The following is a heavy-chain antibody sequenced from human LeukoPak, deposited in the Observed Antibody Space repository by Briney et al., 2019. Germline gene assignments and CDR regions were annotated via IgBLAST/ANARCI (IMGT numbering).Heavy chain of an antibody. J-gene: IGHJ3*02. CDR2: IYYSGST. Sequence: PSETLSLTCTVSGGSISNYYWSWIRQPPGKGLEWIGSIYYSGSTIYNPSLKSRVTIVVDTSKNQFYLKLSSVTAADTAVYYCARHQESPFDIWGQGTMVTVSS. V-gene: IGHV4-59*08. CDR1: GGSISNYY. CDR3: ARHQESPFDI.